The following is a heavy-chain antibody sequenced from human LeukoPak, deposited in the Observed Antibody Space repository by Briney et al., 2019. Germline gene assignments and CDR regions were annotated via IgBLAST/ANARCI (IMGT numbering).Heavy chain of an antibody. J-gene: IGHJ4*02. D-gene: IGHD4-11*01. CDR3: AKADYSNYRFILFQY. CDR1: GFTFSTYA. V-gene: IGHV3-23*01. CDR2: ISGRGNST. Sequence: GGSLRLSCAASGFTFSTYAMSWVRQAPGKGLEWVSTISGRGNSTYYADSVKGRFTISRDNSKNTLFLQMHSLRAEDTALYYCAKADYSNYRFILFQYWGQGALVTVSS.